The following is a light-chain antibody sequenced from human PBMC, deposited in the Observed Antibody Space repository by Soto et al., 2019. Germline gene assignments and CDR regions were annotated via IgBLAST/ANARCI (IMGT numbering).Light chain of an antibody. V-gene: IGKV1-5*01. CDR3: QKYNSYPIT. J-gene: IGKJ5*01. CDR1: QTISSW. CDR2: DAS. Sequence: DIQMTQSPSTLSASVGDRVTITCRASQTISSWLAWYQQKPGKAPKLLIYDASSLESGVPSRFSGSGSGTEFTLTLSSLQPDDFATYYCQKYNSYPITFGEGTRLAI.